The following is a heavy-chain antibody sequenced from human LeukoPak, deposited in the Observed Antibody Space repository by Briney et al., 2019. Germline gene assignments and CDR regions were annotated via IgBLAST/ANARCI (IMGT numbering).Heavy chain of an antibody. D-gene: IGHD2-15*01. CDR3: AKYRMATTPYFDY. Sequence: GGSLRPSCAASGFTFTNFEMNWVRQAPGKGLQWVSAITGSGGSTYYADSVKGRFTISRDNSKNTLYLQMNSLRAEDTAVYYCAKYRMATTPYFDYWGQGTLVTVSS. V-gene: IGHV3-23*01. CDR2: ITGSGGST. CDR1: GFTFTNFE. J-gene: IGHJ4*02.